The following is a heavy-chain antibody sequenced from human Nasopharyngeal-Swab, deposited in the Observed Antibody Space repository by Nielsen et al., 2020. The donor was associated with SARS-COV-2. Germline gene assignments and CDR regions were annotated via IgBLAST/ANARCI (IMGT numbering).Heavy chain of an antibody. CDR1: GFTFSTYG. CDR2: IWSHGATQ. Sequence: LSLPCAASGFTFSTYGMHWVRQAPGKGLEWVALIWSHGATQYYGDSVKGRFTISRDNSKNTLYLQMNSPRAEDTAVYYCARGPSCEPTACNPDYWGQGTLVTVSS. V-gene: IGHV3-33*01. CDR3: ARGPSCEPTACNPDY. J-gene: IGHJ4*02. D-gene: IGHD1-14*01.